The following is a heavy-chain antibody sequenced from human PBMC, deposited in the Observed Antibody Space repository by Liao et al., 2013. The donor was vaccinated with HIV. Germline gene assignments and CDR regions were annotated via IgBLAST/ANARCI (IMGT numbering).Heavy chain of an antibody. D-gene: IGHD3-3*01. Sequence: QVQLQESGPGLVKPSGTLSLICTVAGGSTRRYYWSWIRQPAGKGLEWIGRLYASGITNNNPSLKSRVTMSVDASKNEFSLRLSSVTAADTAVYYCASVPGSYYDFWSGRVDFWGQGTLVTVSS. CDR1: GGSTRRYY. V-gene: IGHV4-4*07. CDR3: ASVPGSYYDFWSGRVDF. J-gene: IGHJ4*02. CDR2: LYASGIT.